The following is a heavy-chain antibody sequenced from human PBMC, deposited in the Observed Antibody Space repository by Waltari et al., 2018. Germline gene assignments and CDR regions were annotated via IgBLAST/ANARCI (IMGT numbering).Heavy chain of an antibody. CDR1: GGSISSGGYY. Sequence: QVQLQESGPGLVKPSQTLSLTCTVSGGSISSGGYYWSWIRQHPGKGLEGIGYSYYSGSTYYNPSLKSRVTISVDTSKNQFSLKLSSVTAADTAVYYCARGNSSGYAYFQHWGQGTLVTVSS. D-gene: IGHD3-22*01. CDR2: SYYSGST. CDR3: ARGNSSGYAYFQH. J-gene: IGHJ1*01. V-gene: IGHV4-31*03.